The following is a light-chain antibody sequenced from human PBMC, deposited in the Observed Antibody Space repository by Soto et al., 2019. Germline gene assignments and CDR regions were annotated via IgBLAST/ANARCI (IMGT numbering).Light chain of an antibody. CDR1: QTISSY. CDR3: QQSYSTPYT. J-gene: IGKJ2*01. V-gene: IGKV1-39*01. Sequence: DIHLTQSPSFLSASLVDIVTITVLASQTISSYLNWYQQKPGKAPELLIYVESNLQRGVPSRFSGRGSGTDFTLTISSLQPEDFATYYCQQSYSTPYTFGQGTKVDIK. CDR2: VES.